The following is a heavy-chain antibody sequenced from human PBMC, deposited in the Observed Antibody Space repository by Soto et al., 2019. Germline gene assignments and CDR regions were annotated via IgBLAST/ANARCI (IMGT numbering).Heavy chain of an antibody. J-gene: IGHJ4*02. Sequence: EVQLLDSGGGLVQPGWSLRLSCVASGFTFSSYAMSWVRQAPGKVLEWVSGISGSGGSTYYEDSMKGPFTISRDNSKNTLYLQMNSLRAEDTAVYYCAKDRVVVIYYFDYWGQGTLVTVSS. CDR3: AKDRVVVIYYFDY. V-gene: IGHV3-23*01. D-gene: IGHD2-21*01. CDR1: GFTFSSYA. CDR2: ISGSGGST.